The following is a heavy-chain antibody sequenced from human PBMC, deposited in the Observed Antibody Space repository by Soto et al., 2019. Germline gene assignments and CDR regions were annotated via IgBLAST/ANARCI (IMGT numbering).Heavy chain of an antibody. Sequence: SETLSLTCAVYGGSFSGYYWTWIRQPPGTGLEWIGEINHSGSTNYNPSLKSRVTISVDTSKNQFSLKLTSVTAEDTAVYYCARGRIYYGLFDDWGQGSQVTVSS. CDR3: ARGRIYYGLFDD. J-gene: IGHJ4*02. V-gene: IGHV4-34*01. D-gene: IGHD3-10*01. CDR1: GGSFSGYY. CDR2: INHSGST.